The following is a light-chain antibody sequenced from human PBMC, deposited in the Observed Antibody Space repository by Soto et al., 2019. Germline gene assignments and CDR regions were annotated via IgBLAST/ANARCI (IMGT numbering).Light chain of an antibody. CDR1: SSDIGAYNY. CDR2: EVS. Sequence: QSVLAQPASVSGSPGQSITISCTGTSSDIGAYNYVSWYQLHPGQAPKLVIFEVSNRPSGISNRFSGSKFGSTASLTISGLQPDDEADYYCASYSGRVTFVFGTGTKVTV. V-gene: IGLV2-14*01. CDR3: ASYSGRVTFV. J-gene: IGLJ1*01.